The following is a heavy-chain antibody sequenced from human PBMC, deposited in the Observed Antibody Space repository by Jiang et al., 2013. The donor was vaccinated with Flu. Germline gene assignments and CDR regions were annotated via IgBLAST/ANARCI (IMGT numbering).Heavy chain of an antibody. Sequence: SQTLSLTCAISGDSVSSNTAAWNWIRQSPSRGLEWLGRTYYRSKWYIDYAPSVGSRIAINPDTSKNQVSLQLTSVSPEDTAVYYCASTINGDGGFDYWGQGTLVTVSS. J-gene: IGHJ4*02. V-gene: IGHV6-1*01. CDR3: ASTINGDGGFDY. CDR2: TYYRSKWYI. D-gene: IGHD2-21*01. CDR1: GDSVSSNTAA.